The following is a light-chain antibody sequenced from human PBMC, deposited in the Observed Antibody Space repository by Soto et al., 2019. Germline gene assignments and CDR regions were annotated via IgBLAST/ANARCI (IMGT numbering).Light chain of an antibody. Sequence: DIQMTQSPSSLSASVGDRVTITCRASQCISNYLAWYQQKPGKVPKLLIYAASTLQSGVPSRFSGSGSGTDFTLTISSLQPEDVATYYCQKYNSAPHTVGQGTKLEIQ. J-gene: IGKJ2*01. V-gene: IGKV1-27*01. CDR1: QCISNY. CDR2: AAS. CDR3: QKYNSAPHT.